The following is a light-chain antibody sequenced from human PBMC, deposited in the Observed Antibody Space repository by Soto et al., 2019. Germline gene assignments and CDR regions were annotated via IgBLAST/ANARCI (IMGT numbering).Light chain of an antibody. J-gene: IGLJ1*01. CDR1: SGDVGGYNH. CDR2: GVS. CDR3: CSYAGSPYV. Sequence: QSALTQPRSVSGSPGQSVTISCTGTSGDVGGYNHVSWYQQHPDKAPKLMIYGVSKRPSGVPDRFSGSKSGNTASLTISGLQAEDEADYYCCSYAGSPYVFGTGTKLTVL. V-gene: IGLV2-11*01.